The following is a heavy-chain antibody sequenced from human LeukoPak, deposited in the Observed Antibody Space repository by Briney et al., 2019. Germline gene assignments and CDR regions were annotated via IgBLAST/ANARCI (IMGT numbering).Heavy chain of an antibody. CDR3: AKENYGSGSYYDY. Sequence: PGGSLRLSCAASGFMFSSYAMHWVRQAPGKGLEWVAVISYDGSNKYYADSVKGRFTISRDNSKNTLYLQMNSLRAEDTAVYYCAKENYGSGSYYDYWGQGTLVTVSS. CDR1: GFMFSSYA. J-gene: IGHJ4*02. D-gene: IGHD3-10*01. V-gene: IGHV3-30*18. CDR2: ISYDGSNK.